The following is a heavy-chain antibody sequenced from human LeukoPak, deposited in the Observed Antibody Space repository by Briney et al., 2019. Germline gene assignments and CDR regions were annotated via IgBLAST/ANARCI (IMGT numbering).Heavy chain of an antibody. Sequence: PSETLSLTCTVSGASSSSYHWSWIRQPPGRDLEWIGYIYYDGSSQYNPSLKSRVTMSVDTSKNQFSLKLRSVSTADTAVYYCAREGSGWSQEYYLYAMDVWGQGTTVTVSS. CDR1: GASSSSYH. CDR2: IYYDGSS. J-gene: IGHJ6*02. D-gene: IGHD6-19*01. V-gene: IGHV4-59*01. CDR3: AREGSGWSQEYYLYAMDV.